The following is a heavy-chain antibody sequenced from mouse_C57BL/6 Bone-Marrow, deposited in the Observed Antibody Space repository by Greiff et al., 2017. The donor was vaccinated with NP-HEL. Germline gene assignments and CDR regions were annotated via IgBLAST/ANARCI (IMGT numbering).Heavy chain of an antibody. CDR3: ARWSGYYVLAWFAY. V-gene: IGHV1-50*01. D-gene: IGHD2-3*01. Sequence: QVQLKQPGAELVKPGASVKLSCKASGYTFTSYWMQWVKQRPGQGLEWIGEIDPSDSYTNYNQKFKGKATLTVDTSSSTAYMQLSSLTSEDSAVYYCARWSGYYVLAWFAYWGQGTLVTVSA. J-gene: IGHJ3*01. CDR2: IDPSDSYT. CDR1: GYTFTSYW.